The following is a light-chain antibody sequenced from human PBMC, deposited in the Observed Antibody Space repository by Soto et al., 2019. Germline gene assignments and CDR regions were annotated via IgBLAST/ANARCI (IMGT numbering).Light chain of an antibody. CDR1: QSVSSY. J-gene: IGKJ1*01. V-gene: IGKV3-20*01. CDR3: QQYGSSSRT. CDR2: GAS. Sequence: EIVLTQSPGTLSLSPGERATLSCRASQSVSSYLAGYQQKPGQAHRLLIYGASSRTTGFPDRFSASGSGTDFPLTISRLEHEDFAAYYWQQYGSSSRTFGQWTKVEIK.